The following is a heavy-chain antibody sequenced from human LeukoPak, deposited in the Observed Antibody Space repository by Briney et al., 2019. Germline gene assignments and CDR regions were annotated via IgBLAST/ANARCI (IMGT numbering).Heavy chain of an antibody. J-gene: IGHJ1*01. D-gene: IGHD6-25*01. CDR3: ARDPFSAGAEYFQY. Sequence: GGSLRLSCAASGFTFSSYSMNWVRQAPGKGLEWVSSISSSSSYIYYADSVRGRFTISRDNAKNSLYLQMNSLRAEATAVYYCARDPFSAGAEYFQYWGQGSLVTVS. CDR2: ISSSSSYI. V-gene: IGHV3-21*01. CDR1: GFTFSSYS.